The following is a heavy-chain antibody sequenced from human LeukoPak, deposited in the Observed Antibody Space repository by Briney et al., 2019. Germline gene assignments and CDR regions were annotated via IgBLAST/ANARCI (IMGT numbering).Heavy chain of an antibody. J-gene: IGHJ4*02. CDR2: VYYSGST. D-gene: IGHD3-3*01. V-gene: IGHV4-59*01. CDR1: GGSIRSDF. CDR3: ARTSNFWPPYFDS. Sequence: SETLSLTCTVSGGSIRSDFWSWIRQPPGKGLEWIGYVYYSGSTNYSPSLNSRVTISIDTSKNKFSLKLTSVTAADTAVYYCARTSNFWPPYFDSGGRGALVTVSS.